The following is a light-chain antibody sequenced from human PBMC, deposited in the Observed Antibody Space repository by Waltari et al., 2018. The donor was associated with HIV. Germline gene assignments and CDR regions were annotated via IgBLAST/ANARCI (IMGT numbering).Light chain of an antibody. CDR2: AAS. J-gene: IGKJ2*01. CDR1: QGIRND. Sequence: AIQMTQSPSSLSASVGDRVIITCRASQGIRNDLVWYQQKPGKAPKVLIYAASTLQSGVPSRFSGSGSGTDFTLTISSPQPEDLAIYYCLQDYNSPPTFGQGTKLEIK. V-gene: IGKV1-6*01. CDR3: LQDYNSPPT.